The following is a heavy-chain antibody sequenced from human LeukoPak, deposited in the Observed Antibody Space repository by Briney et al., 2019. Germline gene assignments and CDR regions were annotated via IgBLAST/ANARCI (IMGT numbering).Heavy chain of an antibody. CDR2: ISGSGSNT. D-gene: IGHD1-1*01. V-gene: IGHV3-23*01. Sequence: PGGSLRLSCEASGFTLSTYWMNWVRQAPGKGLEWVSGISGSGSNTYYSDSVQGRFTVSRDNFQNLLYLQMTSLKTDDTAVYYCAKGSSRRYWNGPYYLDYWGQGSLVAVSS. J-gene: IGHJ4*02. CDR1: GFTLSTYW. CDR3: AKGSSRRYWNGPYYLDY.